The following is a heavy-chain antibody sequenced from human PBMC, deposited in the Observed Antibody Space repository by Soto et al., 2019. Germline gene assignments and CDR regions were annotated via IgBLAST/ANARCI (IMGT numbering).Heavy chain of an antibody. CDR3: ARDQGGVAAAGTLVLFDP. Sequence: ASVKVSCKASGYTFTSYGISWVRQAPGQGLEWMGWISAYNGNTNYAQKLQGRVTMTTDTSTSTAYMELRSLRSDDTAVYYCARDQGGVAAAGTLVLFDPWAQGTLVTVSS. D-gene: IGHD6-13*01. CDR1: GYTFTSYG. CDR2: ISAYNGNT. V-gene: IGHV1-18*01. J-gene: IGHJ5*02.